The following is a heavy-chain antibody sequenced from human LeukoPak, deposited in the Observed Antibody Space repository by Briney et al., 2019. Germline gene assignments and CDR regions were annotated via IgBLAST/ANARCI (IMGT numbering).Heavy chain of an antibody. D-gene: IGHD6-13*01. Sequence: ASVKVSCKASGYTFTSYDINWVRQATGQGLEWMGWMNPNSGNTGYAQKFQGRVTMTRNTSISTAYMELSSLRSEDTAVYYCARVWQLVPNWFDPWGQGTLVTVSS. CDR1: GYTFTSYD. CDR2: MNPNSGNT. V-gene: IGHV1-8*01. CDR3: ARVWQLVPNWFDP. J-gene: IGHJ5*02.